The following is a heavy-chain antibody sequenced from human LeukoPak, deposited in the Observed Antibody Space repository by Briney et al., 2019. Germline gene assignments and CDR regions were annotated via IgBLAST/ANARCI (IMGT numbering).Heavy chain of an antibody. D-gene: IGHD3-22*01. V-gene: IGHV3-48*03. CDR1: GFTFSSYE. Sequence: GGSLRVSCAASGFTFSSYEMNWVRQAPGKGLEWVSYISNSGSTIYYADSVKGRFTISRDNAKNSLYLQMNSLRAEDTAVYYCARDVAYYYESSGYYSLGFDIWGQGTMVTVSS. CDR2: ISNSGSTI. CDR3: ARDVAYYYESSGYYSLGFDI. J-gene: IGHJ3*02.